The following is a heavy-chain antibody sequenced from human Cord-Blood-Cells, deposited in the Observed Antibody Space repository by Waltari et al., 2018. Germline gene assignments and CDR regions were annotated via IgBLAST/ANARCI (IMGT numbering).Heavy chain of an antibody. CDR1: GGAFSGYY. Sequence: QVQLQQWGAGLLKPSETLSLTCAVDGGAFSGYYWRWIRQPPGTGLEWIGEINHSGSTNYNPSLKSRVTISVDTSKNQFSLKLSSVTAADTAVYYCARLLGLGMDNRYFDLWGRGTLVTVSS. D-gene: IGHD7-27*01. CDR3: ARLLGLGMDNRYFDL. J-gene: IGHJ2*01. CDR2: INHSGST. V-gene: IGHV4-34*01.